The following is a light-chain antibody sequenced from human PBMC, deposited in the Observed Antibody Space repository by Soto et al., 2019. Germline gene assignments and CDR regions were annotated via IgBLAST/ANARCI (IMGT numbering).Light chain of an antibody. V-gene: IGLV2-14*03. J-gene: IGLJ1*01. Sequence: QSALTQPASMSGSPGRSITISCTGSSSDVGAYNYDSWYQQYRPGEAPKLIIYDVSHRPAGVSTRFSGSKSGNTASLTIYGLQTEDEADYYCSSYTRAATYVFGTGTKVTVL. CDR2: DVS. CDR3: SSYTRAATYV. CDR1: SSDVGAYNY.